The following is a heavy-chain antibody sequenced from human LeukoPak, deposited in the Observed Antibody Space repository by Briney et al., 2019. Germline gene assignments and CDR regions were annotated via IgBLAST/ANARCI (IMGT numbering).Heavy chain of an antibody. CDR1: GGSVSSGSYY. D-gene: IGHD2-2*02. CDR2: INHSGST. J-gene: IGHJ6*02. V-gene: IGHV4-39*07. CDR3: ARSPYNYYYYYGMDV. Sequence: SETLSLTCTVSGGSVSSGSYYWSWIRQPPGKGLEWIGEINHSGSTNYNPSLKSRVTISVDTSKNQFSLKLSSVTAADTAVYYCARSPYNYYYYYGMDVWGQGTTVTVSS.